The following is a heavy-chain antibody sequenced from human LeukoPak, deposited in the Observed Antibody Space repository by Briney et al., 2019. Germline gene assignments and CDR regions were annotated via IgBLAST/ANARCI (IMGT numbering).Heavy chain of an antibody. J-gene: IGHJ4*02. D-gene: IGHD2-21*01. CDR3: VKERSPFVGFDH. CDR2: IWSNGINK. Sequence: PGGSLRLSCAASGFTFSNFGMHWVRQAPGKGLQWLAVIWSNGINKYYTESVKGRFTISRDNSKDTLDLRLNSLRAEDTALYYCVKERSPFVGFDHWGQGILVTVSS. CDR1: GFTFSNFG. V-gene: IGHV3-33*06.